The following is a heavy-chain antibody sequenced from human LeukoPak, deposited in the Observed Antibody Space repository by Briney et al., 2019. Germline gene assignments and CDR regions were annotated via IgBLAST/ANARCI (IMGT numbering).Heavy chain of an antibody. Sequence: SETLSLTCTVSGGSISSYYWSWIRQPAGKGLEWIGRIYTSGSTNYNPSLKSRVTISVDTSKRQFSLRLSSVSAADTAVYYCARVHPLQNGFDIWGQGTMVTVSS. CDR2: IYTSGST. V-gene: IGHV4-4*07. D-gene: IGHD5-24*01. CDR3: ARVHPLQNGFDI. CDR1: GGSISSYY. J-gene: IGHJ3*02.